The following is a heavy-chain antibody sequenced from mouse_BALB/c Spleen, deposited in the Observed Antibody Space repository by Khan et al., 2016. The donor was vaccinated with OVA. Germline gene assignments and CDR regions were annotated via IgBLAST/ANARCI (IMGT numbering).Heavy chain of an antibody. V-gene: IGHV1S56*01. CDR1: GYTFRTYY. Sequence: QVQLKQSGHELVKPGASGKLSCKASGYTFRTYYIPWVQQTPGQGLEWIGWINPGDGRIKYNDKFTGKTTLTADKSNSIVYMLISSLTSEDSAIYVYAVSYYGSFWYFDVWGAGTTVTVSS. CDR2: INPGDGRI. D-gene: IGHD1-1*01. J-gene: IGHJ1*01. CDR3: AVSYYGSFWYFDV.